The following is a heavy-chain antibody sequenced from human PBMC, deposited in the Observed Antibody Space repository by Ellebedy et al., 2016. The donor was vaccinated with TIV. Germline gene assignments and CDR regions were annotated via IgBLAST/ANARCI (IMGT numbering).Heavy chain of an antibody. CDR2: IKEDGSAK. Sequence: GESLKISCAVSGFTFSSYWMSWVRQAPGKGLEWVANIKEDGSAKYYVDSVKGRFTISRDNAKKSLYLQMNSLTVEDTGVYYCAREGSMVPTFHYYYYMDVWGKGTTVTVSS. J-gene: IGHJ6*03. CDR1: GFTFSSYW. CDR3: AREGSMVPTFHYYYYMDV. D-gene: IGHD4/OR15-4a*01. V-gene: IGHV3-7*01.